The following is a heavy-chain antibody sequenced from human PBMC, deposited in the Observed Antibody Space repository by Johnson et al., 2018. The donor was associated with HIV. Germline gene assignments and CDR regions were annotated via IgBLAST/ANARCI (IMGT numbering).Heavy chain of an antibody. CDR1: GFTFSSYG. J-gene: IGHJ3*02. CDR3: ARRGDRDAFDI. D-gene: IGHD4-17*01. Sequence: VQLVESGGGVVQPGRSLRLSCAASGFTFSSYGMHWVRQAPGKGLEWVAVIYSGGSTYYADSVKGRFTISRDNSKNTLYLQMGSLRAEDMAVYYCARRGDRDAFDIWGQGTMVTVSS. CDR2: IYSGGST. V-gene: IGHV3-NL1*01.